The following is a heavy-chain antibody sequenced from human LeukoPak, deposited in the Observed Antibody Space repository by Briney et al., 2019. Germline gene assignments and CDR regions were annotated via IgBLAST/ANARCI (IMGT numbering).Heavy chain of an antibody. CDR3: AREVLYSSSSYYMDV. CDR2: IYTSGST. D-gene: IGHD6-13*01. CDR1: GGSISSGSHY. V-gene: IGHV4-61*02. J-gene: IGHJ6*03. Sequence: PSETLSLTCTVSGGSISSGSHYWSWIRQPAGKGLEWIGRIYTSGSTNYNPSLKSRVTISVDTSKNQFSLKLSSVTAADTAVYYCAREVLYSSSSYYMDVWGKGTTVTVSS.